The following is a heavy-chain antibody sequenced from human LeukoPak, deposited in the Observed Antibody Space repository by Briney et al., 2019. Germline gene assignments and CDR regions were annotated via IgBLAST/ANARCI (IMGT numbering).Heavy chain of an antibody. J-gene: IGHJ4*02. D-gene: IGHD2-21*02. CDR2: MYTGGGR. V-gene: IGHV3-66*01. CDR3: TRGQSYCGADCYSD. CDR1: GFSVSNYY. Sequence: GGSLRLSCAASGFSVSNYYMSWVRQPPGKGLEWVSVMYTGGGRYYGASAKGRCTISRDNSKNTVFLQMNSRIVEDTAPYYCTRGQSYCGADCYSDWGQGTLVTVSS.